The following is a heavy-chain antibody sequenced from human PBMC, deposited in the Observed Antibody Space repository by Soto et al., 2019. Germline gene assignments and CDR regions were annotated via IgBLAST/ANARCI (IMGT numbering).Heavy chain of an antibody. Sequence: QVQLVQSGAEVKKPGASVKVSCKASGYTFTSYYMHWVRQAPGQGLEWMGIINPSGGSTSYAQKFQGRVTMTRVTSTSTVYMELSSLRSEDTAVYYCARSLQDYVWGSYRSYAFDIWGQGTMVTVSS. V-gene: IGHV1-46*01. J-gene: IGHJ3*02. CDR2: INPSGGST. CDR3: ARSLQDYVWGSYRSYAFDI. D-gene: IGHD3-16*02. CDR1: GYTFTSYY.